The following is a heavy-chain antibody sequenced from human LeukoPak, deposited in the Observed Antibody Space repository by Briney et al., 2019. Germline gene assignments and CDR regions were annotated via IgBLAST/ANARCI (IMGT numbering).Heavy chain of an antibody. Sequence: ASVKVSCKASGGTFSSYAISWMRQAPGQGLEWMGWMNPNTGGTTYAQNFQGRVTMTRDTSISTAYMQLSRLRFDDTAVYYCARGTGTSWFDPWGQGTLVTVSS. CDR3: ARGTGTSWFDP. CDR2: MNPNTGGT. D-gene: IGHD3/OR15-3a*01. CDR1: GGTFSSYA. J-gene: IGHJ5*02. V-gene: IGHV1-2*02.